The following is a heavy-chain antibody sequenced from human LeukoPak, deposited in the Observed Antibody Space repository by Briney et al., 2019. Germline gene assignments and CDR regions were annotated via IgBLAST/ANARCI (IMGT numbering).Heavy chain of an antibody. CDR3: VREGEYGEDYY. V-gene: IGHV4-31*03. J-gene: IGHJ4*02. Sequence: SETLPLTCTVSGGSSVTSGGYYWTWIRQHPEKGLEWIGYFYHRASYNPSLKSRVSISVDTSKNQFSLRLTSVTAADTALYYCVREGEYGEDYYWGQGIQVIVSS. CDR1: GGSSVTSGGYY. D-gene: IGHD4-17*01. CDR2: FYHRA.